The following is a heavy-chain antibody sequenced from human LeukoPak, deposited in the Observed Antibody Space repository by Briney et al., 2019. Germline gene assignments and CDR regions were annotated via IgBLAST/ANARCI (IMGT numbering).Heavy chain of an antibody. D-gene: IGHD3-9*01. CDR3: ARGELRYFDWLLRGTYFDY. V-gene: IGHV4-34*01. CDR2: INHSGST. CDR1: GGPFSGYY. J-gene: IGHJ4*02. Sequence: KPSETLSLTCAVYGGPFSGYYWSWIRQPPGKGLEWIGEINHSGSTNYNPSLKSRVTISVDTSKNQFSLKLSSVTAADTAVYYCARGELRYFDWLLRGTYFDYWGQGTLVTVSS.